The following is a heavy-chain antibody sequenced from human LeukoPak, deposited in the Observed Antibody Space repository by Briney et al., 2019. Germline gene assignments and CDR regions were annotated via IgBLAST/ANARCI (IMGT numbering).Heavy chain of an antibody. V-gene: IGHV3-53*01. CDR3: ARDTPTYYYDSSGYT. D-gene: IGHD3-22*01. J-gene: IGHJ5*02. Sequence: GGSLRLSCAASGFTVSSNYISWVRQAPGKGLEWVSVIYSGGSTYYADSVKGRFTISRDNSKNTLYLQMNSLRAEDTAVYYCARDTPTYYYDSSGYTWGQGTLVTVSS. CDR1: GFTVSSNY. CDR2: IYSGGST.